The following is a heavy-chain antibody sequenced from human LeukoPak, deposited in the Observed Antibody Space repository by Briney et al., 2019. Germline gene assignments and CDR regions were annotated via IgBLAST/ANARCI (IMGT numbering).Heavy chain of an antibody. D-gene: IGHD3-10*01. CDR3: ARDYRSGRYSPKFAY. Sequence: GESLKISCKGSGYSFTNYWITWVRQMPGKGLEWMGRIDPSDSYTNYSPSFQGHVTISADKSVSTAYLQWSSLKASDTAMYYCARDYRSGRYSPKFAYWGQGTLVTVSS. J-gene: IGHJ4*02. CDR1: GYSFTNYW. CDR2: IDPSDSYT. V-gene: IGHV5-10-1*01.